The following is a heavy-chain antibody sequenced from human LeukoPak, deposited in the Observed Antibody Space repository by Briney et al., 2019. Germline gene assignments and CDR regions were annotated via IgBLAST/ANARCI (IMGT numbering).Heavy chain of an antibody. J-gene: IGHJ4*02. D-gene: IGHD1-1*01. CDR3: AKGTKSLEPDYFDY. Sequence: GGSLRLSCAASGFTFSSYAMSWVRQAPGKGLEWVSVIYMGGGTYYPDSVKGRFTISRDNSKNTLYLQMNSLRAEDTAVYYCAKGTKSLEPDYFDYWGQGTLVTVSS. V-gene: IGHV3-23*03. CDR1: GFTFSSYA. CDR2: IYMGGGT.